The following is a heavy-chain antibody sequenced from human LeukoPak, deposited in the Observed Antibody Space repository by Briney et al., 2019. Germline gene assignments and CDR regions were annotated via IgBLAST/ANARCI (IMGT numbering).Heavy chain of an antibody. J-gene: IGHJ3*02. D-gene: IGHD6-19*01. V-gene: IGHV4-39*01. CDR2: IYYTGST. Sequence: SETLSLTCDVSGGSVTSTNWWTWIRQPPGKGLEWIGSIYYTGSTYSKSSLKSRVTISVDTSKNQFALKLSSVTAADTAVYYCARRSGAFVAVAGTAFDIWGQGTMVTVSS. CDR1: GGSVTSTNW. CDR3: ARRSGAFVAVAGTAFDI.